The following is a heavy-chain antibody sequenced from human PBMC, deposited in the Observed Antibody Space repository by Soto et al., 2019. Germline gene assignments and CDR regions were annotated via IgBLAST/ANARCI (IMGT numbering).Heavy chain of an antibody. CDR3: AKGDYGDYRAPNWFDP. CDR1: GFTFSSYG. V-gene: IGHV3-30*18. Sequence: ESGGGVVQPGRSLRLSCAASGFTFSSYGMHWVRQAPGKGLEWVAVISYDGSNKYYADSVKGRFTISRDNSKNTLYLQMNSLRAEDTAVYYCAKGDYGDYRAPNWFDPWGQGTLVTVSS. D-gene: IGHD4-17*01. CDR2: ISYDGSNK. J-gene: IGHJ5*02.